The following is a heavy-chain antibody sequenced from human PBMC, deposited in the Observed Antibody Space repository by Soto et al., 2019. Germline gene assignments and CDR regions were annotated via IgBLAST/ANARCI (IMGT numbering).Heavy chain of an antibody. CDR2: LYHSGDI. D-gene: IGHD2-15*01. CDR3: ARSGLPDPVVVVGHTPFDP. Sequence: PWETLALTCTVSRGSINSHYWRWIRQPPGRGLEWIGYLYHSGDINYNPSLKSRVTISVDTSTSTAYMELRSLRSDDTAVYYCARSGLPDPVVVVGHTPFDPWGQGTLVTVSS. V-gene: IGHV4-59*11. CDR1: RGSINSHY. J-gene: IGHJ5*02.